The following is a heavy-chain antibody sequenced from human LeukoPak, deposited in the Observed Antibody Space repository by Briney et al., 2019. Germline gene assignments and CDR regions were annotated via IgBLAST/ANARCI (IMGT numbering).Heavy chain of an antibody. V-gene: IGHV3-30*18. Sequence: GGSLRLSCAASGFTFSSYGMHWVRQAPGKGLEWVAVISYDGSNKYYADSVRGRFTISRDNSKNTLYLQMNSLRAEDTAVYYCAKGPAAGTLGYWGQGTLVTVSS. D-gene: IGHD6-13*01. CDR2: ISYDGSNK. CDR1: GFTFSSYG. J-gene: IGHJ4*02. CDR3: AKGPAAGTLGY.